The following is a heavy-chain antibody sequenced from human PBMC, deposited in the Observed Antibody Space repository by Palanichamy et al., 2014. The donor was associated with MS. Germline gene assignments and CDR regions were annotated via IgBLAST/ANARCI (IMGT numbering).Heavy chain of an antibody. Sequence: QVQLQESGPGLVKPSETLSLTCTISGGSISSYYWSWIRQSPGKDLEWIGDIYYDGNTSYNPSLKRRVTISVDTSQNQLSLRLSSVTAADTAVYYCARGIVAFLMDVWGQGTTVTVSS. D-gene: IGHD2-21*01. CDR1: GGSISSYY. CDR2: IYYDGNT. V-gene: IGHV4-59*01. CDR3: ARGIVAFLMDV. J-gene: IGHJ6*02.